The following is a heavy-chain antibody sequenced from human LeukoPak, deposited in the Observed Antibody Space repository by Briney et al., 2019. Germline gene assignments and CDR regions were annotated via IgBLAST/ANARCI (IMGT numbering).Heavy chain of an antibody. CDR2: IRYDGSNK. CDR1: GFTFSSYG. J-gene: IGHJ6*03. CDR3: AKSAENPDSSGWYGGVHYYYMDV. Sequence: GGSLRLSCAASGFTFSSYGMHWVRQAPGKGLEWVAFIRYDGSNKYYADSVKGRFTISRDNSKNTLYLQMNSLRAEDTAVYYCAKSAENPDSSGWYGGVHYYYMDVWGKGTTVTISS. V-gene: IGHV3-30*02. D-gene: IGHD6-19*01.